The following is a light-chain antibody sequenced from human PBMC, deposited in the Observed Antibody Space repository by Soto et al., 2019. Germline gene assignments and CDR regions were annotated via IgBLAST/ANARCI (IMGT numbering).Light chain of an antibody. V-gene: IGKV1-6*01. J-gene: IGKJ2*01. CDR1: QGIRND. CDR2: AAS. CDR3: LQDYNYPRT. Sequence: AIQMTQSPSSLSASVGDRVTITCRASQGIRNDLGWYQQKPGKAPKLLIYAASSLQSWVPSRFSGSGSGTDFTLTISSLPPEDFATYYCLQDYNYPRTFGQGTKLEIK.